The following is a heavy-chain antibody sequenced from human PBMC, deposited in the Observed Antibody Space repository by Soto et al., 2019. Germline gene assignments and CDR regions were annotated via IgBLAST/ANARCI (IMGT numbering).Heavy chain of an antibody. CDR3: ARGPHMINYKWVFDF. D-gene: IGHD1-1*01. Sequence: GGSLRLSCAASGFTFDDYAMGWVRQAPGKGLEWVSAINWNGVTTNYADSVKGRFTISRDNDKNSLYVQMNTLRAEDTALYYCARGPHMINYKWVFDFWGQGTLVTVSS. CDR1: GFTFDDYA. J-gene: IGHJ4*02. V-gene: IGHV3-20*04. CDR2: INWNGVTT.